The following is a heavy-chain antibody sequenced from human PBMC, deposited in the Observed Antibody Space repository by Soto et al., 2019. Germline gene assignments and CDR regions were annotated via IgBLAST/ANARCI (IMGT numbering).Heavy chain of an antibody. CDR1: GGSFSGYY. V-gene: IGHV4-34*01. CDR2: INHSGST. D-gene: IGHD6-19*01. J-gene: IGHJ3*02. Sequence: QVQLQQWGAGLLKPSETLSLTCAVYGGSFSGYYWSWIRQPPGKGLEWIGEINHSGSTNYNPSLKRRVTISVDTSKNQFSLKLSSVTGADAAVYYCARGWRLGGAFAIWGQGTMVIDSS. CDR3: ARGWRLGGAFAI.